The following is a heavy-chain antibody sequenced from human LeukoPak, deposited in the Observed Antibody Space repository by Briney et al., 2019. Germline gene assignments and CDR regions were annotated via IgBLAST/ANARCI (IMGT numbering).Heavy chain of an antibody. D-gene: IGHD3-10*02. CDR2: INPSGGST. CDR1: GYTFTSYY. Sequence: ASVKVSCKASGYTFTSYYMHWVRQAPGQGLEWMGIINPSGGSTSYAQKFRGRVTMTRDTSASTVYMELSSLTSDDTAVYYCARGPPVFGMFAFQSFFDFWGQGTLVTVSS. J-gene: IGHJ4*02. V-gene: IGHV1-46*01. CDR3: ARGPPVFGMFAFQSFFDF.